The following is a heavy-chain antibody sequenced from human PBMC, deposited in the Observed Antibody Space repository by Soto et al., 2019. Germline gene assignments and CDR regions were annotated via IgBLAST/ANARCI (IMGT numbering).Heavy chain of an antibody. Sequence: GASVKVSCKASGGTFSSYAISWVRQAPGQGLEWMGGIIPIFGTANYAQKFQGRVTITADESTSTAYMELSSLRSEDTAVYYCARSAGKLYYYGSGSPESKHYVMDFWGQGSTVIVSS. CDR3: ARSAGKLYYYGSGSPESKHYVMDF. V-gene: IGHV1-69*13. CDR1: GGTFSSYA. D-gene: IGHD3-10*01. J-gene: IGHJ6*02. CDR2: IIPIFGTA.